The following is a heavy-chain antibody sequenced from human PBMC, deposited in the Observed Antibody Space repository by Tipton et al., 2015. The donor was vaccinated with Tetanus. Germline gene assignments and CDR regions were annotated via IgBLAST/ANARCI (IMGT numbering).Heavy chain of an antibody. CDR2: FWSHGRKT. CDR1: GFTFSDYG. CDR3: ARDDNYDDNSLDY. D-gene: IGHD3-22*01. J-gene: IGHJ4*02. Sequence: SLRLSCAASGFTFSDYGMHWARQAPGKGLEGVAVFWSHGRKTHYADPVKARFTISRDNLENTMFLQMNSLRADDTAVYYCARDDNYDDNSLDYWGQGTLVTVSS. V-gene: IGHV3-33*01.